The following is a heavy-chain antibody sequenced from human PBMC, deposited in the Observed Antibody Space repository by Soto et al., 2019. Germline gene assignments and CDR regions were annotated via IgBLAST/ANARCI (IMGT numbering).Heavy chain of an antibody. D-gene: IGHD3-16*02. J-gene: IGHJ4*02. CDR1: GFNFDDYA. CDR3: AKDIWELSYYFDY. V-gene: IGHV3-9*01. Sequence: EVQLVESGGDLVQPGRSLRLSFAASGFNFDDYAMHWFRQAPGKGLEWVSGISWNSGSIGYADSVKGRFTISRDNAKNSLYLQMNSLRAEDTALYYCAKDIWELSYYFDYWGQGTLVTVSS. CDR2: ISWNSGSI.